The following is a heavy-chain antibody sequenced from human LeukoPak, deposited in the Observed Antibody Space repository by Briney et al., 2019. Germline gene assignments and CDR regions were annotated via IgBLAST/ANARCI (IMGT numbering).Heavy chain of an antibody. CDR3: ARRGRGTLAPLGYFQH. D-gene: IGHD1-14*01. CDR1: GGSFSGYY. V-gene: IGHV4-34*01. CDR2: INHSGST. Sequence: PSETLSLTCAVYGGSFSGYYWSWIRQPPGKGLEWIGEINHSGSTNYNPSLKSRVTISVDTSKNQFSLKLSSVTAADTAVYYCARRGRGTLAPLGYFQHWGQGTLVTVSS. J-gene: IGHJ1*01.